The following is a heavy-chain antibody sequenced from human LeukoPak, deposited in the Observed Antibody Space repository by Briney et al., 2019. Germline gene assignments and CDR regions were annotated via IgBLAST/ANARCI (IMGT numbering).Heavy chain of an antibody. CDR3: ARDYYYHNSGFFGY. CDR1: GDSISSYY. J-gene: IGHJ4*02. V-gene: IGHV4-4*07. Sequence: SETLSLTCTVSGDSISSYYWSWIRQPAAKGLEWIGRIYSSGSTNYNPSLKSRVTMSADTSKNQFSLRLSSLTAADTAVYFCARDYYYHNSGFFGYWGQGTLVTVSS. D-gene: IGHD3-22*01. CDR2: IYSSGST.